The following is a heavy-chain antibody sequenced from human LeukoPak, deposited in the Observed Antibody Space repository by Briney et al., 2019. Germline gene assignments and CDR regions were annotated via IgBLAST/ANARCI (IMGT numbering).Heavy chain of an antibody. V-gene: IGHV3-23*01. CDR2: ISGSGGTT. Sequence: PGGSLRLSCAASGFTFSNYGMNWVRQAPGKGLEWVSGISGSGGTTYYADSVKGRFTISRDNSKNTLYLQMNSLRAEDTAVYYCVPEYDTPRLWGGYWGQGTLVTVSS. CDR3: VPEYDTPRLWGGY. D-gene: IGHD3-9*01. J-gene: IGHJ4*02. CDR1: GFTFSNYG.